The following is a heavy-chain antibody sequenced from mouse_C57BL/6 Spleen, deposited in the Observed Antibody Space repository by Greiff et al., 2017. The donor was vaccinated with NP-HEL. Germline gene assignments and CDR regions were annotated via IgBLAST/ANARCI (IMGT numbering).Heavy chain of an antibody. V-gene: IGHV1-53*01. CDR2: INPSNGGT. CDR3: ARGGDGYTGFAY. CDR1: GYTFTSYW. J-gene: IGHJ3*01. Sequence: QVQLQQPGTELVKPGASVKLSCKASGYTFTSYWMHWVKQRPGHGLEWIGNINPSNGGTNYNEKFKSKATLTVDKSSSTAYMQLSSLTSEDSAVDCWARGGDGYTGFAYWGQGTLGTVPA. D-gene: IGHD2-3*01.